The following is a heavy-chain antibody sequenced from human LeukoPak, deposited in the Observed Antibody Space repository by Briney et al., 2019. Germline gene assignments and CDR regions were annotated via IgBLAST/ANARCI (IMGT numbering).Heavy chain of an antibody. D-gene: IGHD3-22*01. Sequence: GGSLRLSCAASGFTFSSYWMSWVRQAPGKGLEWVSAISGSGGSTYSADSVKGRFTISRDNAKNSLYLQMNSLRAEDTAVYYCARIDSSGYYLIGAFDIWGQGTQVTVSS. J-gene: IGHJ3*02. CDR2: ISGSGGST. CDR1: GFTFSSYW. V-gene: IGHV3-23*01. CDR3: ARIDSSGYYLIGAFDI.